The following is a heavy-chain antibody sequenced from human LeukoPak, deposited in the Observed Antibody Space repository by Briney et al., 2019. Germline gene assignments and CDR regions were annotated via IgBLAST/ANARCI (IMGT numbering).Heavy chain of an antibody. CDR2: IIPIFGTV. Sequence: SVKVSCKASGGTFSNYAISWVRQAPGQGLEWMGGIIPIFGTVNYAQKFQDRVTITADKSTSTAYMELSSLRSEDTAVYYCARVEKALEYCSGGSCYRLFDAFDIWGQGTMVTVSS. D-gene: IGHD2-15*01. CDR3: ARVEKALEYCSGGSCYRLFDAFDI. V-gene: IGHV1-69*06. CDR1: GGTFSNYA. J-gene: IGHJ3*02.